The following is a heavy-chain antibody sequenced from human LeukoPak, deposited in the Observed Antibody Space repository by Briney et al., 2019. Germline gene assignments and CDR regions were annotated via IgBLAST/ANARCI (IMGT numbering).Heavy chain of an antibody. V-gene: IGHV4-39*01. D-gene: IGHD6-19*01. CDR2: IYYSGST. Sequence: SETLSLTCTVSGGSISSSSYYWGWIRQPPGKGLEWFGSIYYSGSTYYNPSLKSRVTISVDTSKNQFSLKLSSVTAADTAVYYCARGTRLPIAVYAFDIWGQGTMVTVSS. CDR1: GGSISSSSYY. J-gene: IGHJ3*02. CDR3: ARGTRLPIAVYAFDI.